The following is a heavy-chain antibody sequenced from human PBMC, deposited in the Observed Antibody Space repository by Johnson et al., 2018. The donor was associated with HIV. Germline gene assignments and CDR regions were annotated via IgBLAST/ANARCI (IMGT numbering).Heavy chain of an antibody. V-gene: IGHV3-30*18. J-gene: IGHJ3*02. CDR2: ISDDGSNK. CDR3: AKDRGSPGIPAAFDI. D-gene: IGHD1-26*01. Sequence: QVQLVESGGGVVQPGRSLRLSCAASGFTFRSYGMHWVRQAPGKGLEWVAVISDDGSNKYYADSVKGRFTISRDNSKNTLYLQMNSLSLEDTAVYYCAKDRGSPGIPAAFDIWGQGTMVTVSS. CDR1: GFTFRSYG.